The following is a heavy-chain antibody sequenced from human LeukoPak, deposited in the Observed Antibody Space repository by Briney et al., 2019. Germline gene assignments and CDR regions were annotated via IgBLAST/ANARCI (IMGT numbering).Heavy chain of an antibody. CDR1: GASISSDY. CDR3: AVMYSSSWYWFDP. V-gene: IGHV4-59*08. D-gene: IGHD6-13*01. Sequence: PSETLSLTCTVSGASISSDYWNWIRQPPRKGLEWIGYIYYSGSTNYNPSLKSRVTISVDTSKNQFSLKLSSVTAADTAVYYCAVMYSSSWYWFDPWGQGTLVTVSS. CDR2: IYYSGST. J-gene: IGHJ5*02.